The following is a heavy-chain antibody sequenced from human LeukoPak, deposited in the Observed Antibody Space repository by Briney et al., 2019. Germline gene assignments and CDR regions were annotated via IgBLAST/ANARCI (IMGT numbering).Heavy chain of an antibody. Sequence: KPSETPSLTCTVSGGSISSYYWSWIRQPAGKGLEWIGRIYTSGSTNYNPSLKSRVTMSVDTSKNQFSLKLSSVTAADTAVYYCARESAYDILTGYHYYFDYWGQGTLVTVSS. D-gene: IGHD3-9*01. CDR3: ARESAYDILTGYHYYFDY. V-gene: IGHV4-4*07. CDR2: IYTSGST. CDR1: GGSISSYY. J-gene: IGHJ4*02.